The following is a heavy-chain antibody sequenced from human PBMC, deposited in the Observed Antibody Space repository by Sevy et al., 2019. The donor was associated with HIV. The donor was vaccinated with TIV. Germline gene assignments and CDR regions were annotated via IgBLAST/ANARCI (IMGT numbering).Heavy chain of an antibody. Sequence: GGSLRLSCAASGFTFSSYSMNWVRQAPGKGLVWVSHINTDGKIIRYADSVKGRFTTSRDNAKNTLYLQMNSLRAEDTAVYYCARGSRGTFGSWGQGTLVTVSS. D-gene: IGHD1-26*01. V-gene: IGHV3-74*01. J-gene: IGHJ4*02. CDR2: INTDGKII. CDR3: ARGSRGTFGS. CDR1: GFTFSSYS.